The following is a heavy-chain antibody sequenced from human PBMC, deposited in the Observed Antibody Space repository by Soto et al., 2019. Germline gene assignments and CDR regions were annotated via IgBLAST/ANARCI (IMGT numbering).Heavy chain of an antibody. V-gene: IGHV3-7*03. Sequence: LXLSCVVSGITFRNHLLSWVRQAPGKGLEWLANIKQDGSEKYYVDSVKGRFTISRDDAKNSLYLQMNSLRADDTAVYYCATLSSTWPTGDDYSGQGTLVTVSS. CDR1: GITFRNHL. CDR2: IKQDGSEK. J-gene: IGHJ4*02. D-gene: IGHD6-13*01. CDR3: ATLSSTWPTGDDY.